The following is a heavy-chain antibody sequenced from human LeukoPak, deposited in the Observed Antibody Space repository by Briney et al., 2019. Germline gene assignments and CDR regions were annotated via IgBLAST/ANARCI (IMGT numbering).Heavy chain of an antibody. V-gene: IGHV4-38-2*01. J-gene: IGHJ5*02. Sequence: KPSETLSLTCAVSGYSISSGYYWGWIRQPPGKGLEWIGSIYHSGSTYYNPSLKSRVTISVDTSKNQFSLKLSSVTAADTAVYYCARHPDYDFWSGYSYNWFDPWGQGTLVTVSS. CDR3: ARHPDYDFWSGYSYNWFDP. CDR2: IYHSGST. D-gene: IGHD3-3*01. CDR1: GYSISSGYY.